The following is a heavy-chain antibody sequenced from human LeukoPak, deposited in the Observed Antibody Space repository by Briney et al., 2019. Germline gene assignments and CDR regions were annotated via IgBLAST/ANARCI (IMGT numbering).Heavy chain of an antibody. CDR1: GFTFSRYS. CDR2: IAYTGTI. J-gene: IGHJ4*02. CDR3: ARDPHSLDY. V-gene: IGHV3-48*01. Sequence: GGSLRLSCTASGFTFSRYSMNWVRQAPGRGLEWVAYIAYTGTIHYAGSVRGRFAISRDNAKNSLYLQMNSLRAEDTTVYYCARDPHSLDYWGQGTRVTVSS.